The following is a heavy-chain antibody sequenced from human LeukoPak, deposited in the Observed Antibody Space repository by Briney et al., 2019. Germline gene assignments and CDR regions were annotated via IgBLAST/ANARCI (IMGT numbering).Heavy chain of an antibody. CDR3: ARERQDTILHSGAFDI. V-gene: IGHV3-30-3*01. D-gene: IGHD2-21*01. CDR1: GFTFSTYF. Sequence: GGSLRLSCAASGFTFSTYFMHWVRQAPGKGLEWVADIASDGSHTSYVESVKGRFTISRDNSKNTLYLQMNSLRAEDTAAYFCARERQDTILHSGAFDIWGQGTMVTVSS. CDR2: IASDGSHT. J-gene: IGHJ3*02.